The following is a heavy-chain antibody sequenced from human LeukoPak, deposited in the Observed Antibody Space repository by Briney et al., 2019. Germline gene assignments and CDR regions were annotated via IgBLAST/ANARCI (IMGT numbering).Heavy chain of an antibody. Sequence: GGSLRLSCAASGFIFSSHGMNWVRQAPGKGLEWVSGISPSGDATFYADSVKGRFTISRDNSKNTLYLQMNSLRAEDTAVYYCARGPSGYHNTGGQGTLVTVSS. J-gene: IGHJ4*02. CDR2: ISPSGDAT. D-gene: IGHD5-12*01. V-gene: IGHV3-23*01. CDR1: GFIFSSHG. CDR3: ARGPSGYHNT.